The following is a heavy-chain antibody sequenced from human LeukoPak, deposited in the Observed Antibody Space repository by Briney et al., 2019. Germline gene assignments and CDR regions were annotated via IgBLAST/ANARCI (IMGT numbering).Heavy chain of an antibody. D-gene: IGHD3-22*01. CDR1: GFTFSSYA. V-gene: IGHV3-23*01. CDR2: ISGGGGST. Sequence: LSGGSLRLSCAASGFTFSSYAMSWVRQAPGKGLEWVSTISGGGGSTYYADSVKGRFTLSRDNSKNTLYLQMSSLRAEDTAVFYCAKQAVGGYALFDCWGQGTQVTVSS. CDR3: AKQAVGGYALFDC. J-gene: IGHJ4*02.